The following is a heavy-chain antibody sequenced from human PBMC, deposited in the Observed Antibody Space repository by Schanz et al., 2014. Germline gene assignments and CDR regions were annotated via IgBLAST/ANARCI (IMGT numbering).Heavy chain of an antibody. CDR2: ISGSGGST. Sequence: VQLVDSGGGLVKPGGSLRLSCAASGFTFSDYWMSWVRQAPGKGLEWVSAISGSGGSTYYADSVKGRFTISRDNSKNTLYLQMSTLRAEDTAVYYCARKMKLGVYGGKGHDSLDIWGRGTMVTVSS. J-gene: IGHJ3*02. CDR1: GFTFSDYW. CDR3: ARKMKLGVYGGKGHDSLDI. D-gene: IGHD4-17*01. V-gene: IGHV3-23*04.